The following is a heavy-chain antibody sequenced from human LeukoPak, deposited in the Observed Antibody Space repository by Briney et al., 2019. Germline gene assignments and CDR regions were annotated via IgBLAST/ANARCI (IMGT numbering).Heavy chain of an antibody. CDR2: IYYSGST. CDR3: AGGPYTAALDY. CDR1: GGSISSYY. D-gene: IGHD6-6*01. V-gene: IGHV4-59*01. Sequence: SETLSLTCTVSGGSISSYYWSWIRQPPGKGLEWIGYIYYSGSTNYSPSLKSRVTISVDTSKNQFSLKLSSVTAADTAVYYCAGGPYTAALDYWGQGTLVTVSS. J-gene: IGHJ4*02.